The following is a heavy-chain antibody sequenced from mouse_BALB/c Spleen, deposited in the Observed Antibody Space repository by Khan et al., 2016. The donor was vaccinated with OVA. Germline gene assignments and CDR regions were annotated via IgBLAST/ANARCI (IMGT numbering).Heavy chain of an antibody. CDR3: ESHLAGSFAY. CDR1: GFTFSSYS. Sequence: EVELVESGGDLVKPGGSLKLSCAASGFTFSSYSMSWVRQTPDKRLEWVATISSDGDYTYYPDSVKGRFTISRDNAKNTLYLQMSSLKAENTDMYYCESHLAGSFAYWGQGTLVTVSA. V-gene: IGHV5-6*01. J-gene: IGHJ3*01. D-gene: IGHD1-1*01. CDR2: ISSDGDYT.